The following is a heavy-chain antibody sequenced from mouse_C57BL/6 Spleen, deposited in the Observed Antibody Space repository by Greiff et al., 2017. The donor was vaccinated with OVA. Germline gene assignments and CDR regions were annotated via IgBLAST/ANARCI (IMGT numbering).Heavy chain of an antibody. J-gene: IGHJ3*01. Sequence: VQLQESGAELVRPGASVKLSCKASGYTFTDYYINWVKQRPGQGLEWIARIYPGSGNTYYNEKFKGKATLTAEKSSSTAYMQLSSLTSEDSAVYFCASHDSSGYWFAYWGQGTLVTVSA. D-gene: IGHD3-2*02. CDR2: IYPGSGNT. CDR3: ASHDSSGYWFAY. V-gene: IGHV1-76*01. CDR1: GYTFTDYY.